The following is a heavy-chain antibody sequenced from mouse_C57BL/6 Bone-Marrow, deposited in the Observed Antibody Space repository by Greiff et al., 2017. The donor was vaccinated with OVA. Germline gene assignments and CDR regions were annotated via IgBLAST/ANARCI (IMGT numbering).Heavy chain of an antibody. CDR1: GFSFNTYA. Sequence: EVMLVESGGGLVQPKGSLKLSCAASGFSFNTYAMNWVRQAPGKGLEWVASIRSKSNNYATYYADSVKDRFTISRDDSESMLYLQMNNLKTEDTAMYYCVRHDWDVLAYWGQGTLVTVSA. V-gene: IGHV10-1*01. CDR3: VRHDWDVLAY. J-gene: IGHJ3*01. CDR2: IRSKSNNYAT. D-gene: IGHD4-1*01.